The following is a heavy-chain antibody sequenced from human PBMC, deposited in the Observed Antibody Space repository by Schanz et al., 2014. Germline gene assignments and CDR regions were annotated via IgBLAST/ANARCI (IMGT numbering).Heavy chain of an antibody. CDR3: TRLRRADPSGFDA. D-gene: IGHD6-19*01. J-gene: IGHJ6*02. V-gene: IGHV1-46*04. Sequence: QVQLVQSGAEVKKPGASVKVSCKASGYTFTSDSMHWVRQAPGQGLEWMGMINPSEGGTSFPQKLEGRLTMTEDTSTSTFYMELSRLRSEDTVVYYCTRLRRADPSGFDAWGQGTTVTVS. CDR1: GYTFTSDS. CDR2: INPSEGGT.